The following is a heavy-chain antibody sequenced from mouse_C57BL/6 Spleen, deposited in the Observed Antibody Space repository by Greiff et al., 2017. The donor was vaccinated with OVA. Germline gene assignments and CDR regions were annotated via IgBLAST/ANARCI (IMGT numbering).Heavy chain of an antibody. V-gene: IGHV1-15*01. Sequence: VQLQQSGAELVRPGASVTLSCKASGYTFTDYEMPWVKQTPVHGLEWIGAIDPETGGTAYNQKFKGKAILTADKSSSTAYMELRSLTSEDSAVYYCTRGGSAYWGQGTLVTVSA. J-gene: IGHJ3*01. CDR3: TRGGSAY. CDR1: GYTFTDYE. CDR2: IDPETGGT.